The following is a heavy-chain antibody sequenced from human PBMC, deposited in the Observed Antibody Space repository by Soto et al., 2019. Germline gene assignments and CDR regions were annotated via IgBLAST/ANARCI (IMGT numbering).Heavy chain of an antibody. CDR2: INSDGSST. V-gene: IGHV3-74*03. CDR1: GFTFSRHW. CDR3: ARDLPDVTVVPGIDQPMFDY. D-gene: IGHD2-2*01. J-gene: IGHJ4*02. Sequence: DVQLVESGGGLVQPGGSLRLSCAASGFTFSRHWMHWVRQVPGKGLVWLSRINSDGSSTAYADSVKGRFTISRDNAKNTRYRQMNSLWAEETAVYYCARDLPDVTVVPGIDQPMFDYWGQGTPVTVSS.